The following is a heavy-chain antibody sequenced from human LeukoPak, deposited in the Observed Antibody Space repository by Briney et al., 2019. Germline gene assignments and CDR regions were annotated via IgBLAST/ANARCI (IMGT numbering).Heavy chain of an antibody. CDR1: GGSISSYC. CDR3: ARGGFNWFDP. CDR2: IYYSGST. V-gene: IGHV4-59*01. Sequence: PSETLSLTCTVSGGSISSYCWSWIRQPPGKGLEWIGYIYYSGSTNYNPSLKSRVTISVDTSKNQFSLKLSSVTAADTAVYYCARGGFNWFDPWGQGTLVTVSS. J-gene: IGHJ5*02.